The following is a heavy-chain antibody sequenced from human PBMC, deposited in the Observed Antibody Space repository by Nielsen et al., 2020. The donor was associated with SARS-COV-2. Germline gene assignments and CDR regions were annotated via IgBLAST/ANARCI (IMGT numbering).Heavy chain of an antibody. CDR1: GFSFSTHW. CDR2: IKQSASET. D-gene: IGHD3-10*01. V-gene: IGHV3-7*01. CDR3: ATNRGDY. Sequence: GGSLRLSCAASGFSFSTHWMSWVRQAPGKGLEWLATIKQSASETYYVDSVKGRFTISRDNAKNSLYLQMHSLRVEDTATYYCATNRGDYWGQGTVVTVP. J-gene: IGHJ4*02.